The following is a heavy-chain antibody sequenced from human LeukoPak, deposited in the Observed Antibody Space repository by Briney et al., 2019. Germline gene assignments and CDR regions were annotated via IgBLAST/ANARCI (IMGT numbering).Heavy chain of an antibody. V-gene: IGHV4-59*12. Sequence: PSETLSLTCTVSGGSISSYYWSWIRQPPGKGLEWIGYIYYSGSTNYNPSLKSRVTISVDTSKNQFSLKLSSVTAADTAVYYCARDVVVPAAIRGNWFDPWGQGTLVTVSS. CDR3: ARDVVVPAAIRGNWFDP. D-gene: IGHD2-2*02. J-gene: IGHJ5*02. CDR1: GGSISSYY. CDR2: IYYSGST.